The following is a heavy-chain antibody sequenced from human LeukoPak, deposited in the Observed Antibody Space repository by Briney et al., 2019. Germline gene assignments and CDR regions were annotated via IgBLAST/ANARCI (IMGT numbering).Heavy chain of an antibody. CDR3: ASGAAPNIVVVPAAIGWFDP. J-gene: IGHJ5*02. CDR1: GGSISSYY. CDR2: IYYSGST. Sequence: SETLSLACTVSGGSISSYYWSWIRKPPGKGLEWIGYIYYSGSTNYNPSLKSRVTISVDTSKSQFSLKLSSVTAADTDVYYCASGAAPNIVVVPAAIGWFDPWGQGTLVTVSS. D-gene: IGHD2-2*01. V-gene: IGHV4-59*01.